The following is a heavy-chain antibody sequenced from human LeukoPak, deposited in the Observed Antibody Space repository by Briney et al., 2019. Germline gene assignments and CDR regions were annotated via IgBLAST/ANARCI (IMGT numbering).Heavy chain of an antibody. V-gene: IGHV4-59*01. Sequence: PSETLSLTCTVSGGSISSYYWSWIRQPPGKGLEWIGYIYYSGSTNYNPSLKSRVTISVDTSKNQFSLKLSSVTAADTAVYYCARGHGYSYGYVFDYWGQGTLVTVSS. CDR1: GGSISSYY. CDR3: ARGHGYSYGYVFDY. CDR2: IYYSGST. J-gene: IGHJ4*02. D-gene: IGHD5-18*01.